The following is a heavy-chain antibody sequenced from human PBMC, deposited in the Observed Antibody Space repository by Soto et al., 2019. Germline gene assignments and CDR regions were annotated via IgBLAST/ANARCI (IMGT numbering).Heavy chain of an antibody. Sequence: SETLSLTCAVSGGSISSSNWCSWVRQPPGKGLEWIGEIYHSVSTNYNPSLKSRVTISVDKSKNQFSLKLSSVTAADTAVYYCARERYSSGWGRYNWFDPWGQGTLVTVSS. J-gene: IGHJ5*02. CDR2: IYHSVST. V-gene: IGHV4-4*02. CDR1: GGSISSSNW. CDR3: ARERYSSGWGRYNWFDP. D-gene: IGHD6-19*01.